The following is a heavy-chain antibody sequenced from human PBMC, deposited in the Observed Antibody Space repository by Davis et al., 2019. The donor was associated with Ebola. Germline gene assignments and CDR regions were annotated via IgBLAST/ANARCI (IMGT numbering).Heavy chain of an antibody. CDR2: ISYDGSNK. CDR1: GFTFSSYA. J-gene: IGHJ6*02. CDR3: AREWGYYGMDV. D-gene: IGHD1-26*01. V-gene: IGHV3-30*04. Sequence: GGSLRLSCAASGFTFSSYAMHWVRQAPGKGLEWVAVISYDGSNKYYADSVKGRFTISRDNSKNTLYLQMNSLRAEDTAVYYCAREWGYYGMDVWGQGTTVTVSS.